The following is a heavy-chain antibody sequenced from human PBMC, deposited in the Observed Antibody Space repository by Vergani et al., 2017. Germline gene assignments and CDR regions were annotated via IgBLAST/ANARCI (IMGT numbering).Heavy chain of an antibody. V-gene: IGHV3-48*01. CDR2: VSTGTKSQ. D-gene: IGHD3-22*01. CDR1: GFDFSSYI. J-gene: IGHJ4*02. CDR3: ARSSGYYSYYFDF. Sequence: QLVESGGGWVQPGGSLRLSCVVSGFDFSSYIMNWVRQAPGKGLEWVSFVSTGTKSQSYAESVKGRFTISRDSAKNSLYLQMDSLRAEDTAVYYCARSSGYYSYYFDFWGQGTLVTVSS.